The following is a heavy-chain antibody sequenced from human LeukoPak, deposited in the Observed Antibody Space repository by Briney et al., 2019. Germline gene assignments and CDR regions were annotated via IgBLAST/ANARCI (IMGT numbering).Heavy chain of an antibody. CDR2: IYYSGST. CDR1: GVSVSSYY. D-gene: IGHD6-13*01. J-gene: IGHJ4*02. Sequence: SETLSLTCTVSGVSVSSYYWSCIRQPPGKGLEWIGYIYYSGSTNYNPSLKSRVTMSVDTSKNQFSLKLSSVTAADTAVYFCARPGIAATGAFDCWGQGTLVTVSS. CDR3: ARPGIAATGAFDC. V-gene: IGHV4-59*02.